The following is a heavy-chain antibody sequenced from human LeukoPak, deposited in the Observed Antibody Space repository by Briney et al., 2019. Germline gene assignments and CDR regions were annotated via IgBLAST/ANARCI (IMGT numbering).Heavy chain of an antibody. CDR1: GDSISNSDYY. Sequence: KPSETLSLTCTVSGDSISNSDYYWGWIRQPPGKGVEWIALINYSGRTFYNPSLRSRVTISVDMSKNQFSLNLNSVTAADTAVYYCARRRKDLNWFDPWGQGTLVTVSS. V-gene: IGHV4-39*01. CDR2: INYSGRT. J-gene: IGHJ5*02. CDR3: ARRRKDLNWFDP.